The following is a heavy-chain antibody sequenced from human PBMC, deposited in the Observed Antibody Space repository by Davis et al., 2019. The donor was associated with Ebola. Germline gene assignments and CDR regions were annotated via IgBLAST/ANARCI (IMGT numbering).Heavy chain of an antibody. CDR1: GGSISGYY. D-gene: IGHD7-27*01. V-gene: IGHV4-4*07. J-gene: IGHJ2*01. CDR3: ARAPVGIGNWYFDL. Sequence: PSETLSLTCTVSGGSISGYYWSWIRQPAGKGLEWIGRIYTSGSTNYNPSLKSRVTISVDTSKNQFSLKLRSVTAADTAVYYCARAPVGIGNWYFDLWGRGTLVTVSS. CDR2: IYTSGST.